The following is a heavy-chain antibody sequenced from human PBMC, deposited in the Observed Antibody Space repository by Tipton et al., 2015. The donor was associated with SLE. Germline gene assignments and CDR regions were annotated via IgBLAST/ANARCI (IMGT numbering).Heavy chain of an antibody. CDR2: IYYSGHT. V-gene: IGHV4-59*01. Sequence: GLVKPSETLSLTCTVSGGSISNYYWSWIRQSPGKGLEWIGYIYYSGHTDYNPSLKSRVTLSVDTSKSQFSFSLRLSSVAAADTAVYYCARDPKYWGQGTLVIVSS. J-gene: IGHJ4*02. CDR1: GGSISNYY. CDR3: ARDPKY.